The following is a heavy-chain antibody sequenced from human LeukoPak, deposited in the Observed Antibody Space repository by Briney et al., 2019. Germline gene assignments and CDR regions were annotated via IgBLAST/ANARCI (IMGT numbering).Heavy chain of an antibody. CDR3: ARESSGSYYFDY. CDR2: IGTAGDT. V-gene: IGHV3-13*01. Sequence: GGSLRLSCAASGFTFSSYDMHWVRQATGKGLEWVSAIGTAGDTYYPGSVKGRFTISRENAKNSLYLQMNSLRAGDTAVYYCARESSGSYYFDYWGQGTLVTVSS. J-gene: IGHJ4*02. CDR1: GFTFSSYD. D-gene: IGHD1-26*01.